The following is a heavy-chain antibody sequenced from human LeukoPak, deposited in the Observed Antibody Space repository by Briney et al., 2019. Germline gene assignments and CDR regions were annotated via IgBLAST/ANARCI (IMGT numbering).Heavy chain of an antibody. CDR3: ARPFSYDSGGYYYMDV. J-gene: IGHJ6*03. CDR2: MYHSGST. V-gene: IGHV4-38-2*02. Sequence: SETLSLTCTVSGYSISSGYYWGWIRQPPGKGLEWIWSMYHSGSTYYNPSLKSRVTISVDTSKNQFSLKLSSVTAADTAVYYCARPFSYDSGGYYYMDVWGKGTTVTVSS. CDR1: GYSISSGYY. D-gene: IGHD3-22*01.